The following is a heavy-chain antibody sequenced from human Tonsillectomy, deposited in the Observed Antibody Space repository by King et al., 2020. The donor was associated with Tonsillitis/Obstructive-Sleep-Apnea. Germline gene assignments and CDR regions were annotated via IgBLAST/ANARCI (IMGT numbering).Heavy chain of an antibody. D-gene: IGHD1-26*01. CDR1: GFTFRSYS. J-gene: IGHJ6*02. CDR2: ISYDGSNT. CDR3: ARDSWDVSRRYYGIDV. V-gene: IGHV3-30*04. Sequence: VQLVVSGRGVVQPGRSLRLSCAASGFTFRSYSMHWVRQAPGKGLEWVAVISYDGSNTYYADSVKGRFTISRDNSKNTLYVQMNSLRAEDPAVYYCARDSWDVSRRYYGIDVGGQGTTDTVSS.